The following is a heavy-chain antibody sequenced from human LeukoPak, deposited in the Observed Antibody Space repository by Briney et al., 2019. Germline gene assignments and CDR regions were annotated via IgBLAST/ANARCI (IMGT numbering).Heavy chain of an antibody. CDR2: IYTSGST. V-gene: IGHV4-4*07. J-gene: IGHJ5*02. CDR1: GGSISSYY. Sequence: SETLSLTCTVSGGSISSYYWSWIRQPAGKGLEWIGRIYTSGSTNYNPSLKSRVTMSVDTSKNQSSLKLSSVTAADTAVYYCARDSKDIHEWLRFKSWFDPWGQGTLVTVSS. CDR3: ARDSKDIHEWLRFKSWFDP. D-gene: IGHD5-12*01.